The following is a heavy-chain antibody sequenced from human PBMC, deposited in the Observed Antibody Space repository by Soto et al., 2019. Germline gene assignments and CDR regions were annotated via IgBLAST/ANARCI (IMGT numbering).Heavy chain of an antibody. CDR2: IIPIFGTA. V-gene: IGHV1-69*12. Sequence: QVQLVQSGAEVKKPGSSVKVSCKASGGTFSSYAISWVRQAPGQGLEWMGGIIPIFGTANYAQKFQGRVTITADESTSTAYMELSSLRSEDTAVYYCARDHCSGGSCYSDYGMDVWGQGTTVTVSS. CDR3: ARDHCSGGSCYSDYGMDV. CDR1: GGTFSSYA. J-gene: IGHJ6*02. D-gene: IGHD2-15*01.